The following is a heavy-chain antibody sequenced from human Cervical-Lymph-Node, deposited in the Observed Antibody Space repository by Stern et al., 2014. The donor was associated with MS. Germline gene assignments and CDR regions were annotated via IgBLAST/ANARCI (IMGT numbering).Heavy chain of an antibody. J-gene: IGHJ3*02. Sequence: QLVESAAEVKKLGASVKVSCKASGYMFSGYGIAWVRQAPRQGPEWMGWVSGYNGDTNYAQKFQGRVSMTTDRSTNTAYMELRSLTSDDTAVYYCARDGDNDVYDIWGQGTMVIVSS. D-gene: IGHD4-17*01. CDR2: VSGYNGDT. CDR1: GYMFSGYG. CDR3: ARDGDNDVYDI. V-gene: IGHV1-18*01.